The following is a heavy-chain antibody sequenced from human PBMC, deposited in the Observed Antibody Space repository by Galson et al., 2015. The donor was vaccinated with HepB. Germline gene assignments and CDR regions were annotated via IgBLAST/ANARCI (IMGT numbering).Heavy chain of an antibody. CDR2: ISGYNGNT. CDR1: GYTFNSFG. D-gene: IGHD1-26*01. J-gene: IGHJ4*02. CDR3: VRDLASVGPIFFDY. V-gene: IGHV1-18*04. Sequence: QSGAEVKQPGASVKVSCRTSGYTFNSFGISWVRQAPGQGLEWMGWISGYNGNTNYAQKFQGRVTMTTDTSTSTVYMELRSLRSDDTAVYYCVRDLASVGPIFFDYWGQGTLVTVSS.